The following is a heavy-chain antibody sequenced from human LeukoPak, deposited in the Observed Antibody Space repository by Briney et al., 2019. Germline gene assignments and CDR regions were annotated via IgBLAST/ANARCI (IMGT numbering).Heavy chain of an antibody. CDR3: ARDHSVTMVRGVICNWFDP. D-gene: IGHD3-10*01. V-gene: IGHV1-69*13. Sequence: ASVKVSCKASGGTFSSYAISWVRQAPGQGLEWMGGIIPIFGTANYAQKFQGRVTITADESTSTAYMELSSLRSEDTAVYYCARDHSVTMVRGVICNWFDPWGQGTLVTVSS. J-gene: IGHJ5*02. CDR1: GGTFSSYA. CDR2: IIPIFGTA.